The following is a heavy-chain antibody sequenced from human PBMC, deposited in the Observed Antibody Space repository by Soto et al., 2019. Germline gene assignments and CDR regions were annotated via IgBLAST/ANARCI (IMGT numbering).Heavy chain of an antibody. J-gene: IGHJ4*02. CDR3: ASHRLHDYYNFDY. D-gene: IGHD3-10*01. V-gene: IGHV3-23*01. CDR2: ISGGGART. Sequence: EVQLLESGGGLVQPGGSLRLSCAASGFTFSSYVLSWVRQAPGTGLEWVSVISGGGARTNYADSVKGRFTISRDNSKKVYLQMNSLRGEDTAVYYCASHRLHDYYNFDYWGQGTLVTVSS. CDR1: GFTFSSYV.